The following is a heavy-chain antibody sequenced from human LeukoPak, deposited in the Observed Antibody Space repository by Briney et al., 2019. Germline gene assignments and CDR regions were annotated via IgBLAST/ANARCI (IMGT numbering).Heavy chain of an antibody. CDR1: GFTFSSYS. CDR2: ISSSSSYI. CDR3: ARDVKVGATSWFDY. D-gene: IGHD1-26*01. Sequence: GGSLRLSCAASGFTFSSYSMNWVRQAPGKGLEWVSSISSSSSYIYYADSVKGRFTISRDNAKNLLYLQMNSLRAEDTAVYYCARDVKVGATSWFDYWGQGTLVTVSS. J-gene: IGHJ4*02. V-gene: IGHV3-21*01.